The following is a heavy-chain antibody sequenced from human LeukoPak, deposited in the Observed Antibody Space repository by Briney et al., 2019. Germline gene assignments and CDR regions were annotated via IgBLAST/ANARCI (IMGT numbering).Heavy chain of an antibody. Sequence: GGSLRLSCAASGFTFTDYTMHWVRQAPGKGLEWVSGISWNSGSIGYADSVKGRFTISRDNAKNTVYLQMNSLRAEDTAVYYCVSFYETYWGRGTLVTVSS. CDR3: VSFYETY. CDR2: ISWNSGSI. D-gene: IGHD2/OR15-2a*01. CDR1: GFTFTDYT. J-gene: IGHJ4*02. V-gene: IGHV3-9*01.